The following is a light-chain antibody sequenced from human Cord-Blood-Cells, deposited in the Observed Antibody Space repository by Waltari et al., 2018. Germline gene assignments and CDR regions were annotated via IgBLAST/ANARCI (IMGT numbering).Light chain of an antibody. V-gene: IGLV1-47*01. CDR2: RNN. CDR1: SSSIGSNY. Sequence: QSVLTQPPSASGTPGQRVTISCSGSSSSIGSNYVYWYQQLPGTAPKLLIYRNNQRPSGVPDRFSGSKSGTSASLAISGLRSEDEADYYCAAWDDSLSGWVVGGGTKLTVL. CDR3: AAWDDSLSGWV. J-gene: IGLJ3*02.